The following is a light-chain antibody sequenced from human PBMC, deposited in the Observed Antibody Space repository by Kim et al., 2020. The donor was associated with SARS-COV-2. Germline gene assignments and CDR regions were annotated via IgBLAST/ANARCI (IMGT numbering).Light chain of an antibody. CDR3: QSYDSSLSGSV. CDR2: GNT. Sequence: QSVLTQPPSVSGAPGQRVTVSCTGSRSNIGAGFDVHWYQQFPGTAPKLLIHGNTNRPSGVPDRFSGSRSGTSASLAITGLQAEDGADYYCQSYDSSLSGSVFGGGTQLTVL. J-gene: IGLJ2*01. CDR1: RSNIGAGFD. V-gene: IGLV1-40*01.